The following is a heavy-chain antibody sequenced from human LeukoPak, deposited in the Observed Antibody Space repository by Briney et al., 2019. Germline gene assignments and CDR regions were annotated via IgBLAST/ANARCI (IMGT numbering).Heavy chain of an antibody. Sequence: SETLSLTCAVYGGSFSGYYWSWIRQPPGKGLEWIGEINHSGSTNYNPSLKSRVTISVDTSKNQSSLKLSSVTAADTAVYYCARMLDYYDSSGYGYWGQGTLVTVSS. CDR2: INHSGST. CDR3: ARMLDYYDSSGYGY. J-gene: IGHJ4*02. CDR1: GGSFSGYY. D-gene: IGHD3-22*01. V-gene: IGHV4-34*01.